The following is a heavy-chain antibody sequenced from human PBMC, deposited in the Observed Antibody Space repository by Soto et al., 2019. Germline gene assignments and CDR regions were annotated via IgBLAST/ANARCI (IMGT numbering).Heavy chain of an antibody. V-gene: IGHV4-59*08. J-gene: IGHJ4*02. CDR3: ARRYGYSFDY. CDR1: GGSISSYY. Sequence: QVQLQESGPGLVKPSETLSLTCTVSGGSISSYYWSWIRQPPGKGLEWIGYIYYSGSTNYNPSLTSRVTTSVDTSKNQLSLKLSSVTAADTAVDYCARRYGYSFDYWGQGTLVTVSS. CDR2: IYYSGST. D-gene: IGHD5-18*01.